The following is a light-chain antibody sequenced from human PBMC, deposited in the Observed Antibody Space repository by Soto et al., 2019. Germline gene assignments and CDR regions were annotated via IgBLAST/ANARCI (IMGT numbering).Light chain of an antibody. Sequence: QSALTQPASVSGSPGQSITISCTGSSSDVGDYNSVSWYQQYPGKAPKLMIYEVSNRPSGVSNRFSGSKSGNTASLTISGLQAEDEADYYCSSYTSSSTYVFGSGTKVTVL. CDR1: SSDVGDYNS. CDR2: EVS. J-gene: IGLJ1*01. V-gene: IGLV2-14*01. CDR3: SSYTSSSTYV.